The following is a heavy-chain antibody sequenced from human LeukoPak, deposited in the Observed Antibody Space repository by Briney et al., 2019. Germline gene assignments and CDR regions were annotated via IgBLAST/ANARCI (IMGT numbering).Heavy chain of an antibody. CDR2: ISGSGGST. CDR3: EGSTSWYYFDY. D-gene: IGHD2-2*01. V-gene: IGHV3-23*01. Sequence: GGSLRLSCAAPGFTFSSYAMSWVRQAPGKGLEWVSAISGSGGSTYYADSVKGRFTISRDNSKNTLYLQMNSLRAEDTAVYYCEGSTSWYYFDYWGQGTLVTVSS. J-gene: IGHJ4*02. CDR1: GFTFSSYA.